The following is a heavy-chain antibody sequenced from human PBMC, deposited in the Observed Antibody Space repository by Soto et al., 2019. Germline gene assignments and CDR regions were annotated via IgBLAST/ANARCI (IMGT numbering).Heavy chain of an antibody. V-gene: IGHV6-1*01. CDR2: TYYRSKWYT. J-gene: IGHJ5*02. CDR1: GDSVSSNSAA. Sequence: TLSLSSEIPGDSVSSNSAAWNFISQSPSRGLEWLGRTYYRSKWYTDYAVSVKSRITINPDTSKNHFSLQLNSVTPADTAVYSCVRQPASGSLDPWGQGTLVNLYS. D-gene: IGHD6-13*01. CDR3: VRQPASGSLDP.